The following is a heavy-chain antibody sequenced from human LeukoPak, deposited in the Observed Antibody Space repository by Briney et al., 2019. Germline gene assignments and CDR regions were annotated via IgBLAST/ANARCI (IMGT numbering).Heavy chain of an antibody. Sequence: PGGSLRLSCAASGFTVSNNYINWVRQAPGKGLEWVSLIYGSGSADYADSVKDRFTISRDNSMNTVYLQMNSLRAEDTAVYYCARINFSDDYWGQGTLVTVSS. J-gene: IGHJ4*02. D-gene: IGHD6-19*01. CDR1: GFTVSNNY. CDR2: IYGSGSA. V-gene: IGHV3-66*01. CDR3: ARINFSDDY.